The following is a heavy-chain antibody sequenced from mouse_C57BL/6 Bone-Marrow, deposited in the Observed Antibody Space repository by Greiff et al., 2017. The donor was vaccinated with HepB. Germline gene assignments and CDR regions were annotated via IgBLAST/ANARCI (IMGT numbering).Heavy chain of an antibody. J-gene: IGHJ3*01. CDR1: GFTFSSYA. D-gene: IGHD2-5*01. V-gene: IGHV5-4*01. CDR3: ARDNYSNYF. Sequence: DVKLVESGGGLVKPGGSLKLSCAASGFTFSSYAMSWVRQTPEKRLEWVATISDGGSYTYYPDNVKGRFTISRDNAKNNLYLQMSHLKSEDTAMYYCARDNYSNYFWGQGTLVTVSA. CDR2: ISDGGSYT.